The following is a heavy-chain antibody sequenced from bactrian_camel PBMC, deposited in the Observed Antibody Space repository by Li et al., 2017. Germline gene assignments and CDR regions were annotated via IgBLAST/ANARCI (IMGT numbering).Heavy chain of an antibody. CDR2: VTKGTARGTT. D-gene: IGHD5*01. J-gene: IGHJ4*01. Sequence: VQLVESGGGLVQPGGSLRLSCAASGFEFSNFDLSWVRQAPGKGLEWVSALVTKGTARGTTYYGDSVKGRFTISEDNAKNTVFLQMNNLKPEDTGVYYCQADPSALPRRTGWYPCGGQGTQVTVS. V-gene: IGHV3S40*01. CDR1: GFEFSNFD. CDR3: QADPSALPRRTGWYPC.